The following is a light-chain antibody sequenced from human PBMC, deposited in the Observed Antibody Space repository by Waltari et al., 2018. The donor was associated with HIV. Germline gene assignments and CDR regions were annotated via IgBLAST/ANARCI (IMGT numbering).Light chain of an antibody. CDR1: SSNIGAGYD. Sequence: QSLLTQPPSVSGAPGQRVTMSFTGSSSNIGAGYDVHWYQQLPGSAPRLLIFGNRNRPSGVPDRFSGSKSGTSASLAITGLQAEDEADYYCQAYDSSLSAVMFGGGTKLTVL. CDR2: GNR. V-gene: IGLV1-40*01. CDR3: QAYDSSLSAVM. J-gene: IGLJ3*02.